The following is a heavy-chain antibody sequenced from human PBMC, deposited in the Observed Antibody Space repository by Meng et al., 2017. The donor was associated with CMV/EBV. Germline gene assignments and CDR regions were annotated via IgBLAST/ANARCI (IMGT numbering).Heavy chain of an antibody. CDR1: GFSLSTSGVG. CDR2: IYWDDDK. Sequence: QIIMKESGPTLVKPPQTLTLICTFSGFSLSTSGVGVGWIRQPPGKALEWLALIYWDDDKRYSPSLKSRLTITKDTSKNQVVLTMTNMDPVDTATYYCARIAAAGRFDYWGQGTLVTVSS. CDR3: ARIAAAGRFDY. D-gene: IGHD6-13*01. V-gene: IGHV2-5*02. J-gene: IGHJ4*02.